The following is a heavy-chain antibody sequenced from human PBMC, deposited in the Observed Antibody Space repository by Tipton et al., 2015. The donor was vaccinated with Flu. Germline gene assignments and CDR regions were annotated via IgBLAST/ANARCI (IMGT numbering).Heavy chain of an antibody. D-gene: IGHD3-9*01. J-gene: IGHJ4*02. CDR2: INHSGST. CDR3: TRKEYDILSGYYNGVDY. Sequence: LRLSCAVYGGSFSGYYWSWIRQPPGKGLEWIGEINHSGSTNYNPSLKSRVTISVDTSKNQFSLKLSSVTAADTAGYYCTRKEYDILSGYYNGVDYWGQGTLVTVSS. CDR1: GGSFSGYY. V-gene: IGHV4-34*01.